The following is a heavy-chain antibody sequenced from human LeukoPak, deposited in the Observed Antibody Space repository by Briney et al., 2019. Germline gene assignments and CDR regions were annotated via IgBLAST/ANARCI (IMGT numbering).Heavy chain of an antibody. Sequence: ASVKVSCKASGYTFTGYYMHWVRQAPGQGLEWMGWINPNSGGTNYAQKFQGRVTMTRDTSISTAYMELSRLRSDDTAVYYCARDGGRRLLLREFFGYWGQGTLVTVSS. J-gene: IGHJ4*02. CDR2: INPNSGGT. V-gene: IGHV1-2*02. CDR3: ARDGGRRLLLREFFGY. D-gene: IGHD3-22*01. CDR1: GYTFTGYY.